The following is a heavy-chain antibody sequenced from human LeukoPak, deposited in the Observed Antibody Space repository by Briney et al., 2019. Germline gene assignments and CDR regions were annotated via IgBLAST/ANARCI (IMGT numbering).Heavy chain of an antibody. J-gene: IGHJ4*02. V-gene: IGHV4-59*01. CDR1: GGSISSYY. D-gene: IGHD3-3*01. CDR3: VRSDDFWSGYYGY. CDR2: IFYSGST. Sequence: SETLSLTCTVSGGSISSYYWSWTRQPPGKGLEWIGYIFYSGSTNYNPSLKSRVTISVDTSKNQFSLKLRSVTAADTAVYYCVRSDDFWSGYYGYWGQGTLVTVSS.